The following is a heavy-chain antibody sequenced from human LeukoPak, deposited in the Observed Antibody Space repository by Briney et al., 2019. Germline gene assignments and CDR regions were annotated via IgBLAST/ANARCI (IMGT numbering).Heavy chain of an antibody. V-gene: IGHV3-30*04. CDR2: ISHEGNTR. CDR1: GFNFSNYA. CDR3: ARVVDTAMGHFDY. Sequence: GGSLRLSCAASGFNFSNYAMHWVRQAPGKGLEWVAVISHEGNTRHYADSVKGRFTISRDNSKNKHYLQMNSLRAEDTAVYYCARVVDTAMGHFDYWGQGTLVTVSS. J-gene: IGHJ4*02. D-gene: IGHD5-18*01.